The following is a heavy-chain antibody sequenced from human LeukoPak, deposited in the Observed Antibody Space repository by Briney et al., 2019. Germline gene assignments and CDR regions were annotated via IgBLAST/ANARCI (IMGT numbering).Heavy chain of an antibody. CDR3: ARALYNRGWYPDYFDS. CDR2: ISWNSGSI. D-gene: IGHD6-19*01. J-gene: IGHJ4*02. V-gene: IGHV3-20*04. CDR1: GFTVSDY. Sequence: GGSLRLSCAASGFTVSDYMSWIRQAPGKGLEWVSGISWNSGSIGYADSVKGRFTISRDNAKNSLYLQMSSLRAEDTAIYYCARALYNRGWYPDYFDSWGQGTLVTVSA.